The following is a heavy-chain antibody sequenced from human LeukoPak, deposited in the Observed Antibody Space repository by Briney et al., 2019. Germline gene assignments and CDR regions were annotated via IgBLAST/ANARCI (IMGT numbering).Heavy chain of an antibody. V-gene: IGHV3-48*03. Sequence: GGSLRLSCAASGFTFRDYEMNWVRQAPGKGLEWVSYISSSASTIYYADSVKGRFTISRDSAKKLVYLQMNSLRAEDTAIYYCARDPVGYYYAMDVWGQGTTVTVSS. CDR2: ISSSASTI. CDR3: ARDPVGYYYAMDV. J-gene: IGHJ6*02. CDR1: GFTFRDYE. D-gene: IGHD4-23*01.